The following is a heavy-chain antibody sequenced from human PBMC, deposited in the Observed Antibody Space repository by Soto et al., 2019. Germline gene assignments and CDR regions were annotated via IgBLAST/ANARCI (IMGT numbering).Heavy chain of an antibody. D-gene: IGHD6-19*01. CDR2: MSSDGTNE. CDR1: RFTFTTYA. J-gene: IGHJ4*02. CDR3: ARCGYTSGWYCYFDF. V-gene: IGHV3-30-3*01. Sequence: GGSLRLSGAASRFTFTTYAMNWVRQAPGKGLEWVALMSSDGTNEHYADSVRGRFTVSRDNSSNTLSLQMNNLRTDDTAVYYCARCGYTSGWYCYFDFWGLGTLVTVSS.